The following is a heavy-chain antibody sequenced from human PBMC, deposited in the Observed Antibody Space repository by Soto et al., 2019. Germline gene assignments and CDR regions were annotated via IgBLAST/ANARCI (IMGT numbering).Heavy chain of an antibody. CDR2: IRSDGGT. J-gene: IGHJ6*03. D-gene: IGHD2-2*01. CDR1: GFTFSSYW. Sequence: GGSLRLSCEASGFTFSSYWMEWVRQAPGKGLVWVSRIRSDGGTNYADSVKGRFTVSRDNAKNTLYLQMNSLRAEDSAVYYCAIEKNTEVTPAPPFMDVWGKGTTVTVSS. V-gene: IGHV3-74*01. CDR3: AIEKNTEVTPAPPFMDV.